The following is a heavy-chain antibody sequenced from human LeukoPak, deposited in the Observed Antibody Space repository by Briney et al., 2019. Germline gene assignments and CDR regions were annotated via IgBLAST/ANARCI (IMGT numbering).Heavy chain of an antibody. V-gene: IGHV4-59*12. CDR2: IYYSGST. CDR3: ARGPGGSYLRRYMDV. Sequence: PSETLSLTCTVSGGSISSYYWSWIRQPPGKGLEWIGYIYYSGSTYYNPSLKSRVTISVDTSKNQFSLKLSSVTAADTAVYYCARGPGGSYLRRYMDVWGKGTTVTVSS. CDR1: GGSISSYY. J-gene: IGHJ6*03. D-gene: IGHD1-26*01.